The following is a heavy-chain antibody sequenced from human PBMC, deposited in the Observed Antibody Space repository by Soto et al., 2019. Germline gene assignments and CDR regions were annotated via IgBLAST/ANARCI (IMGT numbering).Heavy chain of an antibody. CDR2: IYYSGST. Sequence: SETLSLTCTVSGGSISSYYWSWIRQPPGKGLEWIGYIYYSGSTNYNPSLKSRVTISVDTSKNQFSLKLSSVTAADTAVYYCARGDVYNLYYGMDVWGQGTTVTVSS. CDR3: ARGDVYNLYYGMDV. D-gene: IGHD1-1*01. J-gene: IGHJ6*02. CDR1: GGSISSYY. V-gene: IGHV4-59*01.